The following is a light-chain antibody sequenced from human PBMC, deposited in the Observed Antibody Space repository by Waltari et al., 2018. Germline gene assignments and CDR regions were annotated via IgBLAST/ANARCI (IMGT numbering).Light chain of an antibody. CDR1: HSISSH. V-gene: IGKV3-15*01. CDR2: GAS. Sequence: EIVMTQSPATLPVSPGETATLSCRASHSISSHLAWYQQKPGQAPRLLIYGASTWATGIPARFGGSGSGTEFTLTISSLQSEDFAVYYCQQYDRWPLTFGGGTKVEIK. J-gene: IGKJ4*01. CDR3: QQYDRWPLT.